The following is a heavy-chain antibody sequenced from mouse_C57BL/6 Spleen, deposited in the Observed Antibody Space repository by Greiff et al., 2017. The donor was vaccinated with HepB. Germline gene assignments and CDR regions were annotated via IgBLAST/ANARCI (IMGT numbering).Heavy chain of an antibody. CDR3: ARGQLRLRFAY. Sequence: VKLMESGAELVKPGASVKLSCKASGYTFTSYWMQWVKQRPGQGLEWIGEIDPSDSYTNYNQKFKGKATLTVDTSSSTAYMQLSSLTSEDSAVYYCARGQLRLRFAYWGQGTLVTVSA. CDR1: GYTFTSYW. J-gene: IGHJ3*01. V-gene: IGHV1-50*01. D-gene: IGHD3-2*02. CDR2: IDPSDSYT.